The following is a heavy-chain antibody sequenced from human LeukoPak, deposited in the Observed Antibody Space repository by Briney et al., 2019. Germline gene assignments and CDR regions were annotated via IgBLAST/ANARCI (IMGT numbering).Heavy chain of an antibody. V-gene: IGHV1-2*02. J-gene: IGHJ4*02. CDR2: INPNSGGT. CDR3: ARGQLLYIGFLRVDY. Sequence: ASVKVSCKASGYTFTGYYMHWVRQAPGQGLEWMGWINPNSGGTNYAQKFQGRVTMTRETSISTAYMEVSRLRSDDTAVYFCARGQLLYIGFLRVDYWGQGTLVTVSS. D-gene: IGHD2-2*02. CDR1: GYTFTGYY.